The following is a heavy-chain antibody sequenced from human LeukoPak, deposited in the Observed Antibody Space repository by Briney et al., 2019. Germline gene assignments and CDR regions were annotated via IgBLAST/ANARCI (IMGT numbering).Heavy chain of an antibody. CDR2: ISSSSSYI. V-gene: IGHV3-21*01. Sequence: PGGSLRLSCAASGFTFSSYSMNWVRQAPGKGLEWVSSISSSSSYIYYADSVKGRFTISRDNAKNSLYLQMNSLRAEDAAVYYCARHDYGDSRFDYWGQGTLVTVSS. D-gene: IGHD4-17*01. J-gene: IGHJ4*02. CDR1: GFTFSSYS. CDR3: ARHDYGDSRFDY.